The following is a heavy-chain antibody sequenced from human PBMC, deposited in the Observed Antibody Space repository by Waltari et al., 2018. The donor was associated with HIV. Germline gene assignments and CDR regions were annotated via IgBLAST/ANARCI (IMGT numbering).Heavy chain of an antibody. V-gene: IGHV4-39*02. Sequence: QFRLQESGPALAKSSETLSLTCTVSGGSITRTDYFSGSIRPTTREGLEWIGSIYHDGSTQYDSSLKDSSLKSRVTISLDTSKNLFSLELTSVTATDTAIYYCASSYTYVVWGAVDTWGQGTKVTVSS. J-gene: IGHJ3*01. CDR2: IYHDGSTQYDSS. D-gene: IGHD3-16*01. CDR3: ASSYTYVVWGAVDT. CDR1: GGSITRTDYF.